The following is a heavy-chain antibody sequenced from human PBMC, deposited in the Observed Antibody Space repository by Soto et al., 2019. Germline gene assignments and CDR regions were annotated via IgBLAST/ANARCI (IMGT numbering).Heavy chain of an antibody. CDR1: GGSISSGGDY. CDR3: GRLPEPYCCGGSCYIDY. CDR2: IYSSGTT. J-gene: IGHJ4*02. D-gene: IGHD2-15*01. V-gene: IGHV4-31*03. Sequence: QVQLQESGPGLVNPSQTLSLTCSVSGGSISSGGDYWSWIRQHPGKGLEFIGYIYSSGTTYYNPSLKSGVTIAVDTSKNQFSRKLSSVTAAAPAVYYCGRLPEPYCCGGSCYIDYWGQGTLVTVSS.